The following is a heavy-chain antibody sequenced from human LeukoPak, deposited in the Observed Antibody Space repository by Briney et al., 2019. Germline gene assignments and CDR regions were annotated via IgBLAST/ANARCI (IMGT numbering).Heavy chain of an antibody. Sequence: SETLSLTCTVSGGSISSSSYYWTWIRQPPGKGLEWIGYIYYTDSTNYNPSLKSRVTMSVDTSKNQFSLKLSSVTAADTAVYYCARALMTTVADYWGQGTLVTVSS. D-gene: IGHD4-23*01. CDR3: ARALMTTVADY. CDR1: GGSISSSSYY. CDR2: IYYTDST. V-gene: IGHV4-61*01. J-gene: IGHJ4*02.